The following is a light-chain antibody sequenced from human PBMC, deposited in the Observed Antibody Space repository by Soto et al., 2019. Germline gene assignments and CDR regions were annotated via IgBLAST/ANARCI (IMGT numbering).Light chain of an antibody. J-gene: IGLJ1*01. CDR1: SSNIGTNT. V-gene: IGLV1-44*01. CDR2: SSN. Sequence: QSVLTQAPSASGTPGQRVTISCSGSSSNIGTNTVNWYQRLPGTAPRLLIYSSNQRPSGVPDRFSGSKSGTSASLAISGLKSEDEADYYCAAWDDSLSASYVFGTGTKLTVL. CDR3: AAWDDSLSASYV.